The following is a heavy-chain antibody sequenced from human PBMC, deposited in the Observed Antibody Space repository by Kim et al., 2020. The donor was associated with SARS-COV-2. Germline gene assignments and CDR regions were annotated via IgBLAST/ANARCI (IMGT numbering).Heavy chain of an antibody. D-gene: IGHD3-3*01. J-gene: IGHJ6*03. CDR3: AKEGYNDFWSGYYDGHYYMGV. Sequence: GGSLRLSCAASGFTFDDYAMHWVRQAPGKGLEWVSGISWNSGSIGYADSVKGRFTISRDNAKNSLYLQMNSLRAEDTALYYCAKEGYNDFWSGYYDGHYYMGVWGKGTTVTVSS. CDR2: ISWNSGSI. V-gene: IGHV3-9*01. CDR1: GFTFDDYA.